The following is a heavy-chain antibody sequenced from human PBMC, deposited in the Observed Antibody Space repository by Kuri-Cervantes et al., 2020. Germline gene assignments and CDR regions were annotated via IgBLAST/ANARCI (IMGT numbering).Heavy chain of an antibody. CDR1: GGTFSSYA. CDR2: IIPIFGTA. D-gene: IGHD1/OR15-1a*01. Sequence: SVKVSCKASGGTFSSYAISWVRQAPGQGLEWMGGIIPIFGTANYAQKFQGRVTITADKSTSTAYMELSSLRSEDTAVYYCARETGNKGGGAFDIWGQGTMVTVSS. V-gene: IGHV1-69*06. CDR3: ARETGNKGGGAFDI. J-gene: IGHJ3*02.